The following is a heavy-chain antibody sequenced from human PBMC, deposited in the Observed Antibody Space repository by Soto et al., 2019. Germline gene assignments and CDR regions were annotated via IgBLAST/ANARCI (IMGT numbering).Heavy chain of an antibody. V-gene: IGHV1-18*01. D-gene: IGHD1-26*01. J-gene: IGHJ4*02. CDR1: GYTFTSYG. CDR2: ISAYNGNT. CDR3: ARDLGGSYYAPVDY. Sequence: QVQLVQSGAEVKKPGASVKVSCKASGYTFTSYGISWVRQAPGQGLEWMGWISAYNGNTKYAQKLQGRVTTTTDTSTSTAYMELRSLRSDDTAVYSWARDLGGSYYAPVDYWGQGTLVTVSS.